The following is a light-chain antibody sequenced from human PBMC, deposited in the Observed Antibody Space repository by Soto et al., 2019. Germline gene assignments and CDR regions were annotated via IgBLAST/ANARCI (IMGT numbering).Light chain of an antibody. V-gene: IGLV2-14*01. CDR2: DVS. CDR3: ASYTTSSTYV. CDR1: SSDVGGYSY. Sequence: SSPTQPPPLSGSPGQSIALSCPGTSSDVGGYSYVSWYQQQPGKAPKLVISDVSNRPSGVSDRFSGSKSGNTASLTISGLQTEDEADYYCASYTTSSTYVFGTGTKVTVL. J-gene: IGLJ1*01.